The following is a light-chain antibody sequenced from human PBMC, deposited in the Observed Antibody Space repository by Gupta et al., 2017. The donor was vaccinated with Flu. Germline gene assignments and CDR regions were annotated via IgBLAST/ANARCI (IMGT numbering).Light chain of an antibody. CDR2: EVS. CDR3: SSYTSSSTLE. J-gene: IGLJ2*01. Sequence: SALPHPPSVSGSAGHSITISSAGTSSYVGGYNYVSWYQQHPGKAPKLMIYEVSNRPSGVSNRFSGSKSGNTASLTISGLQAEDEADYYCSSYTSSSTLEFGGGTKLTVL. CDR1: SSYVGGYNY. V-gene: IGLV2-14*01.